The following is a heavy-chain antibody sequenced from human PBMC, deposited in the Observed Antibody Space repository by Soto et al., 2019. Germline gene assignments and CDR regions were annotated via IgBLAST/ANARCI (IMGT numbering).Heavy chain of an antibody. CDR1: GFTFSSYW. CDR3: ARDSFMAASATNEAFDF. Sequence: GGSLRLSCAASGFTFSSYWMHWVRQAPGKGLVWVSGINSDGSATNYADSVKGRFTISRDNAKNTLYLQMNSLRVADTALYFCARDSFMAASATNEAFDFWGRGSLVTVSS. J-gene: IGHJ4*02. V-gene: IGHV3-74*01. D-gene: IGHD2-15*01. CDR2: INSDGSAT.